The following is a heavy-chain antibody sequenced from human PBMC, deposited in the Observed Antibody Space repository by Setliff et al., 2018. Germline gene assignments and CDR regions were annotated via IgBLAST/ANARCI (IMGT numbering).Heavy chain of an antibody. D-gene: IGHD2-15*01. J-gene: IGHJ4*02. CDR3: ARDRVVVLAGRRGFYFDY. CDR2: IYTSWST. Sequence: SETLSLTCTVSGGSISNTYYYWSWIRQPAGQGLEWIGQIYTSWSTNYNPSLKSRVTISVDTSKNQFSLKLSSVTAADTAVYYCARDRVVVLAGRRGFYFDYWGQGTLVTVSS. CDR1: GGSISNTYYY. V-gene: IGHV4-61*09.